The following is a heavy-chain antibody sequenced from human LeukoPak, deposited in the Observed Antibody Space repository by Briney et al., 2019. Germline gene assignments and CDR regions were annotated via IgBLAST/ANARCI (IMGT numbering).Heavy chain of an antibody. V-gene: IGHV3-23*01. D-gene: IGHD3-16*01. CDR2: ISGIVGST. CDR1: GFTFTSYA. Sequence: PGRSLRLSCAPSGFTFTSYAISWVRQAARKGLEWVSAISGIVGSTYYADSVTGRFTISRDNSKNTLYLQMICLRAEDTAVYYCAKEGDSWSTVDYWGQGTLVSVSS. CDR3: AKEGDSWSTVDY. J-gene: IGHJ4*02.